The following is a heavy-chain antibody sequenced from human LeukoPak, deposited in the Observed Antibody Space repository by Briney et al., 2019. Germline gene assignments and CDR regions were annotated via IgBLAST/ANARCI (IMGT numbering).Heavy chain of an antibody. Sequence: ASVKVSCKASGYTFSGYYIHWVRQAPGQGLEWMGWISPYNGGTNYAQNFQGSITMTRDTSITTAYMELSRLRSDDTAVYYCARDPRYYDFWGGYYNEDYYYYYMDVWGKGTTVTVSS. CDR3: ARDPRYYDFWGGYYNEDYYYYYMDV. CDR1: GYTFSGYY. CDR2: ISPYNGGT. D-gene: IGHD3-3*01. J-gene: IGHJ6*03. V-gene: IGHV1-2*02.